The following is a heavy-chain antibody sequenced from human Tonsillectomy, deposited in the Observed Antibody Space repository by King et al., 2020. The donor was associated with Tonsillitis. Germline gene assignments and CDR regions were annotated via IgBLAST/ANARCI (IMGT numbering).Heavy chain of an antibody. J-gene: IGHJ6*03. CDR3: ARGSCSSTSCDMDV. Sequence: QLVQSGAEVKKPGSSVKVSCRASGGIFSSHAISWVRQAPGQGLEWMGRIIPILGIPNYAQRFQGRVTITADKSTSTAYMELSSLRSEDTAVYYCARGSCSSTSCDMDVWGKGTTVTVSS. CDR2: IIPILGIP. CDR1: GGIFSSHA. V-gene: IGHV1-69*09. D-gene: IGHD2-2*01.